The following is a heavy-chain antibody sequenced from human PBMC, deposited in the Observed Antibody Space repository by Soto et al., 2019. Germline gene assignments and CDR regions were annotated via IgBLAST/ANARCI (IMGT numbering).Heavy chain of an antibody. Sequence: QVQLQQWGAGLLKPSETLSLTCAVYGGSFSGYYWSWIRQPPGKGLEWIGEINHRGSTNYNPSLKSRVTISVDTSKHQFYLQLRSVTAADTAVYYCARGYLGNGWYNVGRFDNWAQGTLVTVS. CDR1: GGSFSGYY. V-gene: IGHV4-34*01. CDR3: ARGYLGNGWYNVGRFDN. D-gene: IGHD6-19*01. J-gene: IGHJ4*02. CDR2: INHRGST.